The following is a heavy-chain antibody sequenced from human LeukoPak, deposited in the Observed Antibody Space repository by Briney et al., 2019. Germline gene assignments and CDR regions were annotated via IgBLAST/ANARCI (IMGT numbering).Heavy chain of an antibody. CDR3: ARGSVQGWFDP. CDR1: GFTFSSYS. J-gene: IGHJ5*02. V-gene: IGHV3-7*01. CDR2: IKKDGWET. Sequence: GGPLRLSCVGSGFTFSSYSMTWVRQPPGKGLEWVASIKKDGWETYYVDSVKGRFTIFRDNAKNSVFLQMNSLRGEDTAVYYCARGSVQGWFDPWGQGTLVTVSS.